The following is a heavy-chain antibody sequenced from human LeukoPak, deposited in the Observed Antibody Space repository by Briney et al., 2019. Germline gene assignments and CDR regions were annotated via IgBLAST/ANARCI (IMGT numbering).Heavy chain of an antibody. V-gene: IGHV1-69*01. Sequence: SVKVSCKTSGGTFSNYPISWVRQAPGQGVEWMGGIMPIFGTAHYAEQLQARVTITADEFTSTVFLELRSLNYEDTAVYYCARGPEIEVAGTTFAAYKWFDPWGQGTLLTVSS. CDR3: ARGPEIEVAGTTFAAYKWFDP. CDR2: IMPIFGTA. D-gene: IGHD6-19*01. CDR1: GGTFSNYP. J-gene: IGHJ5*02.